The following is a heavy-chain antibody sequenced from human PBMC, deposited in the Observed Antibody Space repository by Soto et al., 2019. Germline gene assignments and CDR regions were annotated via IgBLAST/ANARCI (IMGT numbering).Heavy chain of an antibody. CDR3: ARTGSHSSYYNGMAF. V-gene: IGHV4-34*01. CDR1: GGSFSGYY. Sequence: QVQLQQWGAGLLKPSETLSLTCAVYGGSFSGYYWSWIRQPPGKGLEWIGEINHSGSTNYNPSLKSRVTISVTTSKNHFARKLSSFTPADRAVYYGARTGSHSSYYNGMAFWGQGPPLTVSS. D-gene: IGHD3-10*01. J-gene: IGHJ6*02. CDR2: INHSGST.